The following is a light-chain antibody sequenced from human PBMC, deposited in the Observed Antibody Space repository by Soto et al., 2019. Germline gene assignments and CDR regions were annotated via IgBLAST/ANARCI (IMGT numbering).Light chain of an antibody. Sequence: QSVLTQPASVSGSPGQSITISCTGTSSDVGGYNYVSWYQQHPGKAPKLMIYDVSNRPSGVSSRFSGSKSGNTASLTISGLQAEDEADYYCSSYTSSSAYVVFGGGTKVTV. CDR3: SSYTSSSAYVV. V-gene: IGLV2-14*01. CDR1: SSDVGGYNY. CDR2: DVS. J-gene: IGLJ2*01.